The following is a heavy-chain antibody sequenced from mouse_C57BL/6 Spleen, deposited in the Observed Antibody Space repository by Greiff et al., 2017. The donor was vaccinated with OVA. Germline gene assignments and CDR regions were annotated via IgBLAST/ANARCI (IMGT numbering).Heavy chain of an antibody. CDR3: ARGDYYGSSPDWFAY. D-gene: IGHD1-1*01. V-gene: IGHV1-55*01. CDR1: GYTFTSYW. J-gene: IGHJ3*01. Sequence: QVHVKQPGAELVKPGASVKMSCKASGYTFTSYWITWVKQRPGQGLEWIGDIYPGSGSTNYNEKFKSKATLTVDTSSSTAYMQLSSLTSEDSAVYYCARGDYYGSSPDWFAYWGQGTLVTVSA. CDR2: IYPGSGST.